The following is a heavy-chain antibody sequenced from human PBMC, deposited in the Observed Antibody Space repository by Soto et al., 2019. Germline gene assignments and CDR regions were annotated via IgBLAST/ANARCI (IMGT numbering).Heavy chain of an antibody. CDR2: INHSGST. CDR3: ARRYSGYDDPYYYYYGMDV. Sequence: SETLSLTCAVYGGSFSGYYWSWIRQPPGKGLEWIGEINHSGSTNYNPSLKSRVTISVNTSKNQFSLKLSSVTAADTAVYYCARRYSGYDDPYYYYYGMDVWGQGTTVTVSS. J-gene: IGHJ6*02. CDR1: GGSFSGYY. D-gene: IGHD5-12*01. V-gene: IGHV4-34*01.